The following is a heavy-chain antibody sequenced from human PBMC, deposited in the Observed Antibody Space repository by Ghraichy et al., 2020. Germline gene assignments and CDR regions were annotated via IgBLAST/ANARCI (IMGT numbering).Heavy chain of an antibody. Sequence: GESLNISCEASGFTFSSYAMSWVRQAPGEGLEWVSAISSNGIATHYADSVKGRFTISRDISKSTLFLQMNSLRAEDTAVYYCVKDHDSGYFNYFDPWGQGTLVTVSS. CDR1: GFTFSSYA. CDR3: VKDHDSGYFNYFDP. V-gene: IGHV3-23*01. D-gene: IGHD5-12*01. CDR2: ISSNGIAT. J-gene: IGHJ5*02.